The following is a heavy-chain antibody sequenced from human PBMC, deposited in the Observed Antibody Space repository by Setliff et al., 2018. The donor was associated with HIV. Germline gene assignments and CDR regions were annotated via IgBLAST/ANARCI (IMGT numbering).Heavy chain of an antibody. J-gene: IGHJ4*02. V-gene: IGHV4-34*01. Sequence: SETLSLTCAVYGGSFSGYYWSWIRQPPGKGLEWIGSFYYSGTTYYNPSLKSRVTISVDTSKNHFSLNLRSVTAADTAVYYCATDSSGYYSFDYWGQGTLVTVSS. CDR1: GGSFSGYY. D-gene: IGHD3-22*01. CDR2: FYYSGTT. CDR3: ATDSSGYYSFDY.